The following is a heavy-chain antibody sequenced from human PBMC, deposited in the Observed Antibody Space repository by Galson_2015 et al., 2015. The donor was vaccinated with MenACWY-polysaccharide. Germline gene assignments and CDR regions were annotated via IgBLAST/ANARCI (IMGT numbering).Heavy chain of an antibody. J-gene: IGHJ4*02. Sequence: SLRLSCAASGFTFSSYWMHWVRQVPGQGLVWVSRINSDGSSTSYADSVKGRFTISRDNAKNTLYLQMNSLRAEDTAVYYCARQPTYYGSGWDQGTLVTVSP. CDR1: GFTFSSYW. CDR3: ARQPTYYGSG. D-gene: IGHD3-10*01. CDR2: INSDGSST. V-gene: IGHV3-74*01.